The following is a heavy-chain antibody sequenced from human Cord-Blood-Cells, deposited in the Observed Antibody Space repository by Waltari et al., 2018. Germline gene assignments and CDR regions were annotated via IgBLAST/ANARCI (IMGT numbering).Heavy chain of an antibody. V-gene: IGHV1-2*02. CDR1: GYTFTVYY. Sequence: QVQLVQSGAEVKKPGASVKVSCKASGYTFTVYYMHWVRQAPGQGLEWMGWINPNSGGTNYAQKFQGRVTMTRDTSISTAYMELRRLRSDDTAVYYCARDGLGVVPAAIVTNWFDPWGQGTLVTVSS. CDR2: INPNSGGT. J-gene: IGHJ5*02. CDR3: ARDGLGVVPAAIVTNWFDP. D-gene: IGHD2-2*02.